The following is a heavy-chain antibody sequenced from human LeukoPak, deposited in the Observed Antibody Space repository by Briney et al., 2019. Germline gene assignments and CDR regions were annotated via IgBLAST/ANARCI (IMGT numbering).Heavy chain of an antibody. CDR1: GGSISSGGYS. CDR2: IYHSGST. CDR3: ARGDPNWFDP. J-gene: IGHJ5*02. V-gene: IGHV4-30-2*01. Sequence: PSQTLSLTCAVSGGSISSGGYSWSWIRQPPGKGLEWIGYIYHSGSTYYNPSLKSRVTISVDRSKNQFSLKLSSVTAADTAVYYCARGDPNWFDPWGQRTLVTVSS.